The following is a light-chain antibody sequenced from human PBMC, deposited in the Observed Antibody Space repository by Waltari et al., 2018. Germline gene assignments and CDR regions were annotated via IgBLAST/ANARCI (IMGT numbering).Light chain of an antibody. J-gene: IGLJ3*02. CDR3: CSYAGSNTWV. CDR2: EGS. Sequence: QSALTQPASVSGSPGQSITISCTGTSSDAGSSNLVSWYQHHPGKAPKLMIYEGSKRPSGVSNRFSGSKSGNTASLTISGLQAEDEADYYCCSYAGSNTWVFGEGTKLTVL. V-gene: IGLV2-23*01. CDR1: SSDAGSSNL.